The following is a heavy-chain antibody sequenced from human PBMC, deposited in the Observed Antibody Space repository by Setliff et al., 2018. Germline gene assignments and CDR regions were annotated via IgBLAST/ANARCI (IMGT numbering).Heavy chain of an antibody. CDR1: RFTFSNYW. Sequence: GGSLRLSCAASRFTFSNYWMSWVRQAPGKGLEWVANIKEDGSEKYYADSVEGRSTISRDNAKNSLDLQMDSLRGEDTAVYYCARDPVALDYWGQGTLVTVSS. J-gene: IGHJ4*02. CDR2: IKEDGSEK. CDR3: ARDPVALDY. V-gene: IGHV3-7*01. D-gene: IGHD6-19*01.